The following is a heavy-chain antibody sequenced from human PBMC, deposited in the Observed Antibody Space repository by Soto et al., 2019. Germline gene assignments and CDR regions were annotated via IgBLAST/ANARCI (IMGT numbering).Heavy chain of an antibody. CDR1: GFTFNNYW. V-gene: IGHV3-7*01. CDR3: ARASRGGYTGYALDS. CDR2: IQKDGSEK. D-gene: IGHD5-12*01. Sequence: EVQLVESGGGLVQPGGSLRLSCVASGFTFNNYWMNWVRQAPGQGLEWVANIQKDGSEKNYVDSVRGRFTISRDSAKNSLYLHMNSRRADDTAVSYCARASRGGYTGYALDSWGQGARVTVSS. J-gene: IGHJ4*02.